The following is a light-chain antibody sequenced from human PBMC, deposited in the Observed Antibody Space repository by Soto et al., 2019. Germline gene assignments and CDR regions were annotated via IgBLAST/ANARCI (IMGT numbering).Light chain of an antibody. CDR1: QSVDRRY. Sequence: EIVLTQSPDTLSLSPGDRATLSCTASQSVDRRYLAWYQQRPGQAPRLLIYGASGRATGIPDRISGSGSGTDFTLTFSRLEPEDFAVYYCQHYGSSPPMYTFGQGTKLEIK. V-gene: IGKV3-20*01. CDR2: GAS. CDR3: QHYGSSPPMYT. J-gene: IGKJ2*01.